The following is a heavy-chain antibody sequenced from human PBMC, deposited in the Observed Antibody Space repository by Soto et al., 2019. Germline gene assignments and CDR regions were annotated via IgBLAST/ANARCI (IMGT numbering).Heavy chain of an antibody. J-gene: IGHJ6*03. CDR3: ARGFYYNYMDV. CDR1: GGSITNYY. Sequence: QVLVQESGPRLVKPSETLSLICTVSGGSITNYYWSWIRQPPGKGLEWIGYIYYSGSTNYNPSLKSRVTISVDTAKNQSSLKLTSVTAADTAVYYCARGFYYNYMDVWGKGTTVTVSS. CDR2: IYYSGST. V-gene: IGHV4-59*01.